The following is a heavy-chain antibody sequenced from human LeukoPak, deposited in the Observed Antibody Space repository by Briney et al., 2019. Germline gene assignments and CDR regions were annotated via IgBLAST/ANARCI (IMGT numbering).Heavy chain of an antibody. Sequence: GGSLRLSCAASGFTFSSHAMSWVRQAPGKGLEWVSAISGSGSSTYYAGSVKGRFTTSRDNSKRTVYLQMNSLRVEDTAVYYCAPLAANIFDYWGQGTLVTASP. J-gene: IGHJ4*02. CDR2: ISGSGSST. D-gene: IGHD6-25*01. CDR3: APLAANIFDY. V-gene: IGHV3-23*01. CDR1: GFTFSSHA.